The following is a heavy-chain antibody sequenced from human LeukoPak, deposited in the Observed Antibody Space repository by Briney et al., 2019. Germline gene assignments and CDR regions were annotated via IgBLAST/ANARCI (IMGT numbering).Heavy chain of an antibody. J-gene: IGHJ6*03. CDR3: ARDKRVAVAGTYIYYYYMDV. CDR1: GGSISSSSYY. V-gene: IGHV4-61*02. Sequence: SETLSLTCAVSGGSISSSSYYWSWIRQPAGKGLEWIGRIYISGSGSPNYNPSLKSRVTMSVDTSKNQFPLKLSSVTAADTAVYYCARDKRVAVAGTYIYYYYMDVWGNGTTVTISS. CDR2: IYISGSGSP. D-gene: IGHD6-19*01.